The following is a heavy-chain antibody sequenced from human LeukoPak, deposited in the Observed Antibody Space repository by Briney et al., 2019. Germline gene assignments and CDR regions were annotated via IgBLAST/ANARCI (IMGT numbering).Heavy chain of an antibody. V-gene: IGHV3-30-3*01. J-gene: IGHJ4*02. CDR2: ISYDGSNK. D-gene: IGHD1-26*01. CDR1: GFTFSSNA. Sequence: PGGSLRLSCAASGFTFSSNAIHCVRQAPGKGLEWVTVISYDGSNKYYADSVKGRFTISRDNSKNTLYLQINNLRASDTAVYSCVSEYSGSFHWGQGTLVTVSS. CDR3: VSEYSGSFH.